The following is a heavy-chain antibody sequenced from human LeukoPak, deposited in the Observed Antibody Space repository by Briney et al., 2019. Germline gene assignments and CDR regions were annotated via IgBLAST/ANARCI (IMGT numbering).Heavy chain of an antibody. V-gene: IGHV3-74*01. CDR1: GFTFSSYW. Sequence: GGSLRLSCVASGFTFSSYWMHWVRQDPRKGLVWVSRINGDGRNINYADSVRGRFTISRDNAKNTLFLQMNTLRVEDTAVYYCAKDLPAAYFDSWGQGTLVTVSS. CDR2: INGDGRNI. D-gene: IGHD2-2*01. J-gene: IGHJ4*02. CDR3: AKDLPAAYFDS.